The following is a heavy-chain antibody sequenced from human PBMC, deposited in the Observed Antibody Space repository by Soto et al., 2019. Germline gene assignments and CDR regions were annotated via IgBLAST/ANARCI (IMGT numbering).Heavy chain of an antibody. V-gene: IGHV5-10-1*01. Sequence: GESLKISCKGSGYSSTSYWISWVRQMPGKGLEWMGRIDPSDSYSNYSPSFQGHVTISADKSISTAYLQWSSLKASDTAMHYCARMGSSYGMDVWGQGTTVTVSS. CDR1: GYSSTSYW. D-gene: IGHD3-16*01. CDR2: IDPSDSYS. CDR3: ARMGSSYGMDV. J-gene: IGHJ6*02.